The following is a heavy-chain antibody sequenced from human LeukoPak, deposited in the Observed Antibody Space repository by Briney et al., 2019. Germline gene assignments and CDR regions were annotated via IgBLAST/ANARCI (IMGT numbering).Heavy chain of an antibody. Sequence: ASVKVSCKASGYTFTSYGISWVRQATGQGLEWMGWMNPNSGNTGYAQKFQGRVTITRNTSISTAYMELSSLRSEDTAVYYCARGRKMRVVVRGQYYFDYWGQGTLVTVSS. V-gene: IGHV1-8*03. J-gene: IGHJ4*02. CDR2: MNPNSGNT. D-gene: IGHD2-2*01. CDR1: GYTFTSYG. CDR3: ARGRKMRVVVRGQYYFDY.